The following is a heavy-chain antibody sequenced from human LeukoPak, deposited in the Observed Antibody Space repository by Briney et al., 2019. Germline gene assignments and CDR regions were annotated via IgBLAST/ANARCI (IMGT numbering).Heavy chain of an antibody. Sequence: GGSLRLSCTASASGVDFSSHSMNWVRQAPGKGLEWISYIHSSGNYIFDAASVKGRFTVSRDNARNSLHLQMNSLRAEDTAIYYCAREYNSRATFDYWGQGTLVTVSS. J-gene: IGHJ4*02. V-gene: IGHV3-21*05. CDR2: IHSSGNYI. CDR1: ASGVDFSSHS. D-gene: IGHD1-14*01. CDR3: AREYNSRATFDY.